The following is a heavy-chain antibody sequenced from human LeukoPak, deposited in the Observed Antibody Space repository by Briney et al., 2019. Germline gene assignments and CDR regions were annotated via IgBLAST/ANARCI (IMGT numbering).Heavy chain of an antibody. CDR2: ISAYNGNT. D-gene: IGHD3-10*01. V-gene: IGHV1-18*01. CDR1: GYTFTSYG. CDR3: ARGALGVRLFDI. J-gene: IGHJ3*02. Sequence: GASVKVSCKASGYTFTSYGITWVRQAPGQGLEWMGWISAYNGNTNYAQNLQGRVTMTTDTSTSTAYMELSRLRSDDTAVYYCARGALGVRLFDIWGQGTMVTVSS.